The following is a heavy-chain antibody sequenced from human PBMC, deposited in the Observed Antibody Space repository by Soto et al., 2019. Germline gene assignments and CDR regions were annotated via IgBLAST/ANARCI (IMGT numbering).Heavy chain of an antibody. CDR3: ARDLIVVPAARPVNWFDP. V-gene: IGHV1-18*01. J-gene: IGHJ5*02. CDR1: GYTFTSYG. CDR2: ISAYNGNT. D-gene: IGHD2-2*01. Sequence: QVQLVQSGAEVKKPGASVKVSCTASGYTFTSYGISWVRQAPGQGLEWMGWISAYNGNTNYAQKLQGRVTMTTDTSTSTAYMELRSLRSDDTAVYYCARDLIVVPAARPVNWFDPWGQGTLVTVSS.